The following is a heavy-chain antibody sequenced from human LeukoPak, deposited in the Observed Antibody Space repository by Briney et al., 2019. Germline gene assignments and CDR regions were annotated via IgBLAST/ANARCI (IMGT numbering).Heavy chain of an antibody. CDR1: GFSFSSYG. J-gene: IGHJ6*02. CDR3: ARDPSGWGMDV. CDR2: IGTAGDT. V-gene: IGHV3-13*01. Sequence: SGGSLRLSCAASGFSFSSYGMHWVRQAPGKGLEWVSAIGTAGDTHYPGSVKGRFTISRENAKNSLYLQMNSLRAGDTAVYYCARDPSGWGMDVWGQGTTVTVSS. D-gene: IGHD6-19*01.